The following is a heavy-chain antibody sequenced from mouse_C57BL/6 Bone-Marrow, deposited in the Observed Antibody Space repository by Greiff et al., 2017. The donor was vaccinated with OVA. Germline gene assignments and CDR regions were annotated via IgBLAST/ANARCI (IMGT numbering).Heavy chain of an antibody. CDR3: TSHYYGSSLWYFDV. D-gene: IGHD1-1*01. CDR1: GFTFSDAW. V-gene: IGHV6-6*01. J-gene: IGHJ1*03. Sequence: EVQRVESGGGLVQPGGSMKLSCAASGFTFSDAWMDWVRQSPEKGLEWVAEIRNKANNHATYYAESVKGRFTISRDDSKSSVYLQMNSLRAEDTGIYYCTSHYYGSSLWYFDVWGTGTTVTVSS. CDR2: IRNKANNHAT.